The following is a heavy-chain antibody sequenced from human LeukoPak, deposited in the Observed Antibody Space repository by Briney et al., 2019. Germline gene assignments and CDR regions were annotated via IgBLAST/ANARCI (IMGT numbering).Heavy chain of an antibody. CDR1: GFTFSNYW. D-gene: IGHD4-17*01. CDR3: ALPLRDGDFYFDY. Sequence: GGSLRLSCAASGFTFSNYWMHWVRQAPGKGLVWVSRINRDGRSTNYADSVKGRFTISRDNANNTVFLQMNSLRAEDTAVYYCALPLRDGDFYFDYWGQGAPVTVSS. J-gene: IGHJ4*02. CDR2: INRDGRST. V-gene: IGHV3-74*01.